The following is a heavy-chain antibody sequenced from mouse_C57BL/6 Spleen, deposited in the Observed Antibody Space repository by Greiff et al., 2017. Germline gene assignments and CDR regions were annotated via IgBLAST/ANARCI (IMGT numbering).Heavy chain of an antibody. V-gene: IGHV1-54*01. J-gene: IGHJ3*01. Sequence: QVQLKQSGAELVRPGTSVKVSCKASGYAFTNYLIEWVKQRPGQGLEWIGVINPGSGGTNYNEKFKGKATLTADKSSSTAYMQLSSLTSEDSAVYFCARNPDYYGSSYWFAYWGQGTLVTVSA. D-gene: IGHD1-1*01. CDR2: INPGSGGT. CDR1: GYAFTNYL. CDR3: ARNPDYYGSSYWFAY.